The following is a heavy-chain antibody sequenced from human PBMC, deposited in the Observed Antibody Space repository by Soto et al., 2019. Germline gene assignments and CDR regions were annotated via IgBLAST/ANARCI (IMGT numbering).Heavy chain of an antibody. J-gene: IGHJ5*02. CDR3: ARDLKEYCSDGKCNWFDP. CDR2: ISYSGST. V-gene: IGHV4-59*01. Sequence: SETLSLTCTVSGASITTYYWSWIRQPPGKGLEWIGYISYSGSTDCNPSLKSRVTISFDASKNQISLQVRSATAADAAVYYCARDLKEYCSDGKCNWFDPWGQGALVTVSS. D-gene: IGHD2-15*01. CDR1: GASITTYY.